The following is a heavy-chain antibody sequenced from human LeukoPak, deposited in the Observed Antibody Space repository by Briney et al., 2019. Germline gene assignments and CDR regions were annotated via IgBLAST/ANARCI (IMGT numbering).Heavy chain of an antibody. CDR2: VNLNTGDT. CDR1: GYTFTSYA. CDR3: ARDQAGDGLDI. Sequence: ASVKVSCKASGYTFTSYAMHWVRQAPGQGLEWMGWVNLNTGDTNYAQKFQGRVTMTRDTSISTAYMELSGLTSDDTAVYYCARDQAGDGLDIWGRGTMVTVSS. D-gene: IGHD6-19*01. V-gene: IGHV1-2*02. J-gene: IGHJ3*02.